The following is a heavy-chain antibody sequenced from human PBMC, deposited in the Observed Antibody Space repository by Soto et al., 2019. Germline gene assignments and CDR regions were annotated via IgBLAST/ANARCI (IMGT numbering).Heavy chain of an antibody. V-gene: IGHV1-3*01. D-gene: IGHD3-3*02. J-gene: IGHJ5*02. CDR3: ARDSGASIPGYWFDP. Sequence: QVQLVQSGAEVKKPGASVKVSCKASGYTFTNYAMHWVRQAPGQRLEWMGWINAGNGNTKYSQKFQGRVTITRDTSASTAYMELSSLRSEDTAVYYCARDSGASIPGYWFDPWGQGTLVTVSS. CDR2: INAGNGNT. CDR1: GYTFTNYA.